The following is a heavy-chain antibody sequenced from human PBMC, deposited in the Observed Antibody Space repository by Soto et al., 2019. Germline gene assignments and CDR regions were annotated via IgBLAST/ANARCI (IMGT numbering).Heavy chain of an antibody. CDR2: ISGSGTTR. CDR3: AGDPYYYDSEH. CDR1: GFTFSDSY. V-gene: IGHV3-11*01. D-gene: IGHD3-22*01. Sequence: QVQLVESGGGLVKPGGSLRLSCAASGFTFSDSYMTWIRQAPGKGLEWVSSISGSGTTRYYADSVKGRFTISRDNAQNTLFLLMISLRAEDAAVEYWAGDPYYYDSEHWGQGTLVTVSS. J-gene: IGHJ1*01.